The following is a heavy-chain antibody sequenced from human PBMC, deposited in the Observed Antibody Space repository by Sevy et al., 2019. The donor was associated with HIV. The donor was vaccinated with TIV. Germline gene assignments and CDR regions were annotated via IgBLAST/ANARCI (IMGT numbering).Heavy chain of an antibody. D-gene: IGHD5-12*01. Sequence: GESLKISCAASGFTFSSYAMHWVRQAPGKGLEWVAVISYDGSNKYYADSVKGRFTISRDNSKNTRYLQVNSLRAEDTAVYYCARDLPGGYELGLYYYYYGMHVWGQGATVTVSS. CDR2: ISYDGSNK. CDR3: ARDLPGGYELGLYYYYYGMHV. V-gene: IGHV3-30-3*01. CDR1: GFTFSSYA. J-gene: IGHJ6*02.